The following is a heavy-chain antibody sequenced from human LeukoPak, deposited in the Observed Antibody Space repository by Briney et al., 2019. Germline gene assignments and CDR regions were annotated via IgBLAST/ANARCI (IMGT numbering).Heavy chain of an antibody. CDR2: INSDGSEG. Sequence: GGSLRLSCAVSGFTFSGFWMSWSRQASGKGLEWVASINSDGSEGYYADVVKGRFTISRDNAKNSLYLQINSLRAEDTAVYYCARSSYSSSSSVWGQGTMVTVSS. V-gene: IGHV3-7*03. J-gene: IGHJ3*01. CDR3: ARSSYSSSSSV. D-gene: IGHD6-6*01. CDR1: GFTFSGFW.